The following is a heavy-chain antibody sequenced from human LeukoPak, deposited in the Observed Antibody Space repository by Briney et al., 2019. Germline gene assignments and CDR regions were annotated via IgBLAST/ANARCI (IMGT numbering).Heavy chain of an antibody. Sequence: ASVKVSCKASGGTFSSYAISWVRQAPGQGLEWMGGIIPIFGTANYAQKFQGRVTITADESTSTAYMELSSLRPEDTAVYYCARDTPHYYGSGSYVLDAFDIWGQGTMVTVSS. CDR2: IIPIFGTA. D-gene: IGHD3-10*01. V-gene: IGHV1-69*01. CDR1: GGTFSSYA. J-gene: IGHJ3*02. CDR3: ARDTPHYYGSGSYVLDAFDI.